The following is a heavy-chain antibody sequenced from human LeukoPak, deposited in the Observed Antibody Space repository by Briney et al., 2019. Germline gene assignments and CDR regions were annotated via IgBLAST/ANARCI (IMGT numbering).Heavy chain of an antibody. CDR1: GFSLSTRGRC. Sequence: SGPTLVNPTQTLTLTCTFSGFSLSTRGRCVSWIRQPPGKALEWLPRIDWDDDKDYITSLKTRLTISKDTSKNQVVLTLTNMDPVDTATYYCARMRYNSRNFDYWGQGTLVTVSS. CDR2: IDWDDDK. CDR3: ARMRYNSRNFDY. J-gene: IGHJ4*02. D-gene: IGHD6-13*01. V-gene: IGHV2-70*11.